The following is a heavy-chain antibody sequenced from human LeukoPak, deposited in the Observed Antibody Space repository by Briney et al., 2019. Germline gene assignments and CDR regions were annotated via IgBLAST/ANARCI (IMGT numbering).Heavy chain of an antibody. J-gene: IGHJ5*02. D-gene: IGHD2-2*01. CDR3: ATPSGYCSSTSCYYH. V-gene: IGHV3-23*01. CDR2: ISGSGGRT. CDR1: GFTVSTYA. Sequence: PGGSLRLSCAASGFTVSTYAISWVRQAPGKGLEWVSTISGSGGRTNYADSVKGRFTISRDNSKNTLYLQMNSLRAEDTAVYYCATPSGYCSSTSCYYHWGQGTLVTVSS.